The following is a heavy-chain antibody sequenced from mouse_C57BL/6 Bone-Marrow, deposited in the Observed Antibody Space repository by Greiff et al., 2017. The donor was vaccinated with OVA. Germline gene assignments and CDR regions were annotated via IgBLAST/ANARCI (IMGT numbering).Heavy chain of an antibody. Sequence: QVQLQQSGAELVRPGASVTLSCKASGYTFTDYEMHWVKQTPVHGLEWIGAIAPETGGTAYNQKFKGKAILTADKSSSTAYMELRSLTSEDSACYDCTRSYSNYGDFDYWGQGTTLTVSS. J-gene: IGHJ2*01. CDR3: TRSYSNYGDFDY. V-gene: IGHV1-15*01. CDR1: GYTFTDYE. CDR2: IAPETGGT. D-gene: IGHD2-5*01.